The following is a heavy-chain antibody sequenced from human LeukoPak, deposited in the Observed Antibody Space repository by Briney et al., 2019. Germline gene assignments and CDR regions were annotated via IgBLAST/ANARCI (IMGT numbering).Heavy chain of an antibody. CDR3: ARDASGSSIGLIDF. J-gene: IGHJ4*02. Sequence: GGSLRLSCVASEFTLRSYSMHWVRQAPGKGLEWVSYISTSSTYIYYADSVMGRFTISRDNAKSSLYLHMSSLRAEDTAVYYCARDASGSSIGLIDFWGQGTLVTVSS. CDR1: EFTLRSYS. CDR2: ISTSSTYI. V-gene: IGHV3-21*01. D-gene: IGHD1-26*01.